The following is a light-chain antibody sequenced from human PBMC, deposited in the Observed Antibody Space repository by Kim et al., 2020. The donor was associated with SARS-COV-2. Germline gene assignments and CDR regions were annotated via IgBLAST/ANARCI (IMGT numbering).Light chain of an antibody. CDR2: GKD. CDR3: NSRDSNDYVV. V-gene: IGLV3-19*01. CDR1: SLRTYY. Sequence: SSELTQDPAVSVALGQTVRITCQGDSLRTYYATWYQQKPGQAPKVVIYGKDNRPSGVPDRFSGSSSGNTAYLTITGTQAGDEADYYCNSRDSNDYVVFC. J-gene: IGLJ2*01.